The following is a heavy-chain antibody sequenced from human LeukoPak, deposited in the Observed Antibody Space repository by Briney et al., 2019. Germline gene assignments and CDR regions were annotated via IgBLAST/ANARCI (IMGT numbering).Heavy chain of an antibody. CDR1: GYTLTELS. D-gene: IGHD1-26*01. J-gene: IGHJ3*02. V-gene: IGHV1-24*01. CDR2: FDPEDGET. Sequence: ASVKVSCKVSGYTLTELSMHWVRQAPGKGLEWMGGFDPEDGETIYAQKFQGRVTMTEDTSTDTAYMELSSLRSEDTVVYYCATTPEGQWEINQYAFDIWGQGTMVTVSS. CDR3: ATTPEGQWEINQYAFDI.